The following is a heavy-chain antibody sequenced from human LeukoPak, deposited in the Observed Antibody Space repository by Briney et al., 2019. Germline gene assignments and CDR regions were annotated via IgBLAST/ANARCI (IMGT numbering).Heavy chain of an antibody. V-gene: IGHV1-2*02. D-gene: IGHD2-21*01. Sequence: GASVKVSCKTSGYSFTDYYMHWVRQAPGQGLEWMGWINPNSGGTSSAQKFQGRVTMTRDTSITTVYMEVRWLTSDDTAIYYCARADRLHGGPYLIGSWGLGTLVTVSS. CDR2: INPNSGGT. J-gene: IGHJ4*02. CDR3: ARADRLHGGPYLIGS. CDR1: GYSFTDYY.